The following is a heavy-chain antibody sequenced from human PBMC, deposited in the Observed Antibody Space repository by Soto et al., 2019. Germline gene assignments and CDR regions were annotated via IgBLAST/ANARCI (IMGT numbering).Heavy chain of an antibody. CDR1: GVTFSSFA. CDR3: ARSTGSGFRPGTHRSNCFDP. D-gene: IGHD5-12*01. Sequence: QVQLVQSGAEVKQPGSSVKVSGQASGVTFSSFAISWVRQAPGQGLEWMGGIIPIFRTPNYAQNFQGRVTITADESTSSVYMELSRLSSEDTAVYYCARSTGSGFRPGTHRSNCFDPLGQGALVTVSS. V-gene: IGHV1-69*01. CDR2: IIPIFRTP. J-gene: IGHJ5*02.